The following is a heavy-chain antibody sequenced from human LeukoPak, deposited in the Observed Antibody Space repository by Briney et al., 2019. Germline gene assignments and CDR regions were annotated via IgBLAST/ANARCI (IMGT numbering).Heavy chain of an antibody. Sequence: ASVKVSCKASGGTFRSYAISWVRQAPGQGLEWMGGIIPIFGTANYAQKFQGRATITADESTSTAYMELSSLRSEDTAVYYCARGGLTYYDILTGYQYYFDYWGQGTLVTVSS. J-gene: IGHJ4*02. CDR1: GGTFRSYA. CDR3: ARGGLTYYDILTGYQYYFDY. D-gene: IGHD3-9*01. V-gene: IGHV1-69*13. CDR2: IIPIFGTA.